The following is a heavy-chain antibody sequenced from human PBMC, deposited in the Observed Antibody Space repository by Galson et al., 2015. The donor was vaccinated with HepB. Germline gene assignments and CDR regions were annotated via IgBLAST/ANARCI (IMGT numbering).Heavy chain of an antibody. V-gene: IGHV1-69*06. J-gene: IGHJ6*02. CDR2: IIPIFGTA. CDR1: GYTFTSYA. D-gene: IGHD5-12*01. Sequence: SVKVSCKASGYTFTSYAMNWVRQAPGQGLEWMGGIIPIFGTANYAQKFQGRVTITADKSTSTAYMELSSLRSEDTAVYYCARGYSGYDSFVSYYYYGMDVWGQGTTVTVSS. CDR3: ARGYSGYDSFVSYYYYGMDV.